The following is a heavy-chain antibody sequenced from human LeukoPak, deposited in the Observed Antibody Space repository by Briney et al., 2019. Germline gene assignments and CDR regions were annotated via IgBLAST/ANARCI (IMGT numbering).Heavy chain of an antibody. Sequence: GGSLRLSCAASGFTFSDYYMSWIRQAPGKGLEWVSYISSSGSTIYYADSVKGRFTISRDNAKNSLYLQMNSLRAEDTAVYYCAKVGGSLQGYYYYMDVWGKGTTVTISS. CDR1: GFTFSDYY. D-gene: IGHD3-16*01. J-gene: IGHJ6*03. V-gene: IGHV3-11*04. CDR2: ISSSGSTI. CDR3: AKVGGSLQGYYYYMDV.